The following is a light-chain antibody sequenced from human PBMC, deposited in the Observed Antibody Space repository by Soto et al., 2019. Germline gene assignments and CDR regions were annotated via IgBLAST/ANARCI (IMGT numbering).Light chain of an antibody. V-gene: IGKV1-6*01. Sequence: IQMTQCPSTLSGSVGDRVTITCRASQGIRNDLGWYQQKPGKAPKLLIYAASSLQSGVPSRFSGSGSGTDFTLTISSLQPEDFATYYCLQDYNYPWTFGQGTKVDIK. CDR3: LQDYNYPWT. J-gene: IGKJ1*01. CDR2: AAS. CDR1: QGIRND.